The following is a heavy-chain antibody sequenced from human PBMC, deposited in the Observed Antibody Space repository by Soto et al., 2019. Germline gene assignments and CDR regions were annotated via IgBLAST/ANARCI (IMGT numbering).Heavy chain of an antibody. Sequence: PGGSLRLSCVVSGFTFSNVWMSWVRQAPGKGLECVGRIKSKTDGGTTNYAAPVKGRFTISRDDSKNTLYLQMNSLKTEDTAVYFCSTAPISLWGQGTLVTVSS. CDR3: STAPISL. CDR2: IKSKTDGGTT. J-gene: IGHJ4*02. V-gene: IGHV3-15*01. CDR1: GFTFSNVW.